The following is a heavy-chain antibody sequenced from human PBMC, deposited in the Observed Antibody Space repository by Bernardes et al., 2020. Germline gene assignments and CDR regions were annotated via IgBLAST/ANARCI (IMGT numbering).Heavy chain of an antibody. CDR2: ISSSSSTI. V-gene: IGHV3-48*01. D-gene: IGHD5-12*01. Sequence: GGSLRLSCAASGFTFSSYSMNWVRQAPGKGLEWVSYISSSSSTIYYADSVKGRFTISRDNAKNSLYLQMNSLRAEDTAVYYCARDYGFKPSTYSGYGGIDYWGQGTLVTVSS. J-gene: IGHJ4*02. CDR1: GFTFSSYS. CDR3: ARDYGFKPSTYSGYGGIDY.